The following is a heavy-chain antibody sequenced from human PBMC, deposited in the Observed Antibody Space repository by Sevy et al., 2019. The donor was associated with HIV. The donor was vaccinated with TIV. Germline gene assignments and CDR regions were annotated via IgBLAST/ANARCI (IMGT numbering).Heavy chain of an antibody. J-gene: IGHJ6*02. V-gene: IGHV3-13*01. CDR1: GFTFSSYD. CDR2: IGSGGDA. Sequence: GGSLRLSCGASGFTFSSYDMHWVRQAAGKGLEWVSGIGSGGDAYYPGSVKGRFTISRENAKTSLYLQMNSLRAGDTAVYYCAGSGGYSDYGMDVWGQGTTVTVSS. CDR3: AGSGGYSDYGMDV. D-gene: IGHD5-12*01.